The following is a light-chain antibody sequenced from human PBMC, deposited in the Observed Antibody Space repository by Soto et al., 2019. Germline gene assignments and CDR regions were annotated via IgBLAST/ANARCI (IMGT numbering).Light chain of an antibody. CDR3: QQRNYWQVT. J-gene: IGKJ5*01. CDR1: QSVSSY. CDR2: DVS. V-gene: IGKV3-11*01. Sequence: EVVLTQYPVTLSLSPGDRATLSCRASQSVSSYLAWYQQKPGQTPRLLIYDVSNRATGIPARFSGSGSGTDFTLTISSLEPEDVAVYYCQQRNYWQVTFGQGTRLEI.